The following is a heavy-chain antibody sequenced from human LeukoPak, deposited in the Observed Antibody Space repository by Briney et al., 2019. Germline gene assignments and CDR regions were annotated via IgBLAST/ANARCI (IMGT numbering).Heavy chain of an antibody. J-gene: IGHJ4*02. V-gene: IGHV3-30*18. CDR2: ISYDGGNK. D-gene: IGHD6-19*01. CDR3: AKDSVWLAQAYYFDY. Sequence: GGSLRLSCAASGFTFSSYGMHWVRQAPGKGLEWVAVISYDGGNKYYADSVKGRFTISRDNSKNTLYLQMNSLRAEDTAVYYCAKDSVWLAQAYYFDYWGQGTLVTVSS. CDR1: GFTFSSYG.